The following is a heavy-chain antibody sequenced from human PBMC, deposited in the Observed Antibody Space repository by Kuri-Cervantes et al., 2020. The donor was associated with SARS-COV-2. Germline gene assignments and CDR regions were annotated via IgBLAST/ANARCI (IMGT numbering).Heavy chain of an antibody. CDR3: ARDPVGGSYGVFDY. CDR2: ISSSSSTI. J-gene: IGHJ4*02. Sequence: GESLKISCAASGFTFSSYGMNWVRQAPGKGLEWVSYISSSSSTIYYADSVKGRFTISRDNAKNSLYLQMNSLRDEDTAVYYCARDPVGGSYGVFDYWGQGTLVTVSS. CDR1: GFTFSSYG. V-gene: IGHV3-48*02. D-gene: IGHD1-26*01.